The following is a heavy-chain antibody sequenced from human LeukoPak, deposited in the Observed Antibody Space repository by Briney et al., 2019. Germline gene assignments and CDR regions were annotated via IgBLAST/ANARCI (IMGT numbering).Heavy chain of an antibody. V-gene: IGHV3-23*01. D-gene: IGHD3-3*01. CDR1: GFSFWHHA. Sequence: TGGSLRLSCAASGFSFWHHAMHWVRQAPGKGLEWVSVISGSGGGTYYADSVKGRFTISRDNSKNTLYLQMNSLRAEDTAVYYCARCSEFLRFGPWGQGTLVTVSS. CDR3: ARCSEFLRFGP. CDR2: ISGSGGGT. J-gene: IGHJ5*02.